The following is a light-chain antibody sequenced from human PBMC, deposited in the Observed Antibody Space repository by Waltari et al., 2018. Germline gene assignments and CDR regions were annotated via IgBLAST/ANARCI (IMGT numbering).Light chain of an antibody. J-gene: IGLJ2*01. CDR2: DVT. V-gene: IGLV2-14*03. CDR3: SSFTSSTTGI. Sequence: SALTQPDSVSGSPGQSITISCSGISSDSGGYNYVSWYQQHPGEAPKVIIYDVTNRPSGVSNRFSGSKSGSSASLIISGLQPEDEAVYYCSSFTSSTTGIFGGGTKVTVL. CDR1: SSDSGGYNY.